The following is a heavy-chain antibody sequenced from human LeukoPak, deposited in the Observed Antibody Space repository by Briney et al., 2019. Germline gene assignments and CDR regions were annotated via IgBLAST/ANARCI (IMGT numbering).Heavy chain of an antibody. CDR1: GGSLSGYY. CDR2: INHSGST. Sequence: PSETLSLTCAVYGGSLSGYYWSWIRQPPGKGLEWIGEINHSGSTNYNPSLKSRVTISVDTSKNQFSLKLSSVTAADTAVYYCARSRIAAPARWFDPWGQGTLVTVSS. V-gene: IGHV4-34*01. D-gene: IGHD6-6*01. CDR3: ARSRIAAPARWFDP. J-gene: IGHJ5*02.